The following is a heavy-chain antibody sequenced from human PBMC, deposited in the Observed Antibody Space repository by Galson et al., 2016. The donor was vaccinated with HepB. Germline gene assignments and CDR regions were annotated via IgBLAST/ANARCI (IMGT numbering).Heavy chain of an antibody. J-gene: IGHJ6*04. Sequence: SLRLSCAAYGFTYSKYDMSWLRQAPGKGLEWLADISGRGDQIVYADSVRGRFPISRDNSRSMLFLQMNSLKTEGTGVYYRVRGSTAPDVWGKGTTGTVSS. CDR1: GFTYSKYD. CDR2: ISGRGDQI. D-gene: IGHD1-26*01. V-gene: IGHV3-23*01. CDR3: VRGSTAPDV.